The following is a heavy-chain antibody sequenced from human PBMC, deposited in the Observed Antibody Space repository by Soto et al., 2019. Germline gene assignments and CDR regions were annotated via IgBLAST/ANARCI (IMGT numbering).Heavy chain of an antibody. CDR1: GDSVSSNSAA. J-gene: IGHJ3*02. V-gene: IGHV6-1*01. CDR2: TYYRSKWYN. D-gene: IGHD4-17*01. Sequence: SQTLSLTCAISGDSVSSNSAAWNWIRQSPSRGLEWLGRTYYRSKWYNDYAVSVKSRITINPDTSKNQFSLQLNSVTPEDTAVYYCARVSQTTVTTDDAFDIWGQGTMVTVSS. CDR3: ARVSQTTVTTDDAFDI.